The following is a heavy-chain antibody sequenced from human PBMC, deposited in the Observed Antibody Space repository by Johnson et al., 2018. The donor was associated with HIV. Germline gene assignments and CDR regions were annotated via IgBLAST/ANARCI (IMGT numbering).Heavy chain of an antibody. CDR2: INQYGGEE. Sequence: VQLVESGGGVVQPGRSLRLSCAASGFTFSSYGMHWVRQAPGKGLQWVANINQYGGEEYYADPGNGRFTIPRDNAKNSLYLQMNSLRAEDTAVYYCARVEGGSSSNAFDIWGQGTMVTVSS. J-gene: IGHJ3*02. V-gene: IGHV3-7*01. D-gene: IGHD6-13*01. CDR3: ARVEGGSSSNAFDI. CDR1: GFTFSSYG.